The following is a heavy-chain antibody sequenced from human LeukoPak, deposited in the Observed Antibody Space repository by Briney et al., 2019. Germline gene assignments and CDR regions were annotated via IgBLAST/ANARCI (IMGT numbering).Heavy chain of an antibody. CDR2: IYYSGGT. V-gene: IGHV4-39*01. CDR3: ARLERRSGWWTGFDY. CDR1: GDSISSNIYY. J-gene: IGHJ4*02. D-gene: IGHD6-13*01. Sequence: PSETLSLTCTVSGDSISSNIYYWGWIRQPPGKGLEWIGNIYYSGGTYYNPSLKSRVTISVDTSKIQFSLNLSSVTAADTAVYYCARLERRSGWWTGFDYWGQGTLVTVSS.